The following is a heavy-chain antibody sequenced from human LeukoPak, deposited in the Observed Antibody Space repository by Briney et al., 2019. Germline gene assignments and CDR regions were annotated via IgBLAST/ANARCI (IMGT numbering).Heavy chain of an antibody. Sequence: SETLSLTCTVSGGSISSSDFNWGWIRQPPGKGLEWIGVISYSGSTYYNPSLKSRVTISVDTSKNQFSLKLSSVTAADTAVYYCARGTPNWNRGGSFDYWGQGTLVTVSS. J-gene: IGHJ4*02. CDR2: ISYSGST. CDR1: GGSISSSDFN. CDR3: ARGTPNWNRGGSFDY. V-gene: IGHV4-39*07. D-gene: IGHD1-1*01.